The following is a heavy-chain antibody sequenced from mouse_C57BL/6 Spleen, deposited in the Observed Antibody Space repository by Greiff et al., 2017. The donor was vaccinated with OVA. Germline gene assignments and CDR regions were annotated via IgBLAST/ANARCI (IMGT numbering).Heavy chain of an antibody. CDR2: INPNNGGT. J-gene: IGHJ4*01. V-gene: IGHV1-22*01. Sequence: VQLQQSGPELVKPGASVKMSCKASGYTFTDYNMHWVKQSHGKSLEWIGYINPNNGGTSYNQKFKGKATLTVNKSSSTAYMELRSLTSEASAVYYCARIYYYGSSYSYYAMDYWGQGTSVTVSS. CDR1: GYTFTDYN. CDR3: ARIYYYGSSYSYYAMDY. D-gene: IGHD1-1*01.